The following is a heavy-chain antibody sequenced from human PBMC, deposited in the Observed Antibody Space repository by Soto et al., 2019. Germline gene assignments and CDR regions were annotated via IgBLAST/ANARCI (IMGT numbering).Heavy chain of an antibody. D-gene: IGHD3-10*01. CDR2: MNPNSGNT. CDR1: GYTFTSYD. J-gene: IGHJ4*02. V-gene: IGHV1-8*01. Sequence: QVQLVQSGAEVKKPGASVKVSCKASGYTFTSYDINWVRQATGQGLEWMGWMNPNSGNTGYAQKFQGRVTMTRNTSIRTAYMELSSLRSEDTAVYYCARLRVRGAREPIDYWGQGSLVTVAS. CDR3: ARLRVRGAREPIDY.